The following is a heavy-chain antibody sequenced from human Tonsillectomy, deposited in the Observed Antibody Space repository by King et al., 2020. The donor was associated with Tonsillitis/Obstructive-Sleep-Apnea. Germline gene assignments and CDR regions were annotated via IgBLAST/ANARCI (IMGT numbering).Heavy chain of an antibody. J-gene: IGHJ6*02. CDR2: ISGSGGST. Sequence: VQLVESGGGLVQPGGSLRLSCAASGFTFSSYAMSWVRQAPGKGLEWVSAISGSGGSTYYADSAKGRVTISRDNSKNTLYLQMNSLRAEDTAVYYCATSPRPVPAALPLNYYYYGMDVWGPGTTVTVSS. V-gene: IGHV3-23*04. D-gene: IGHD2-2*02. CDR1: GFTFSSYA. CDR3: ATSPRPVPAALPLNYYYYGMDV.